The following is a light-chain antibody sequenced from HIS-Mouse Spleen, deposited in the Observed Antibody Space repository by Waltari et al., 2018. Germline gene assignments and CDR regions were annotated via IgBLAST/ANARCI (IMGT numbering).Light chain of an antibody. Sequence: SALTQPASVAGSPGQSITRDGTGTSSDVGSYNLVSWYQQHPGKAPKLMIYEGSKRPSGVSNRFPGSKSGNTASLTISGLQAEDEADYYCCSYAGSSTWVFGGGTKLTVL. CDR2: EGS. CDR3: CSYAGSSTWV. CDR1: SSDVGSYNL. V-gene: IGLV2-23*01. J-gene: IGLJ3*02.